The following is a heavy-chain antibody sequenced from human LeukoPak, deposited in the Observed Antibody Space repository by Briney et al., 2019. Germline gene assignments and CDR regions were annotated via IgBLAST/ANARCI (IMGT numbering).Heavy chain of an antibody. CDR3: ARQRRYCSGGSCYSAFDI. D-gene: IGHD2-15*01. CDR1: GGSTSSGNYY. J-gene: IGHJ3*02. CDR2: FYSSGST. V-gene: IGHV4-39*01. Sequence: SETLSLTCTVSGGSTSSGNYYWGWIRQPPGKGLEWIGSFYSSGSTYYNPSLKSRVTISVDTSKNQFSLKLSSVTAADTAVYYCARQRRYCSGGSCYSAFDIWGQGTMVTVSS.